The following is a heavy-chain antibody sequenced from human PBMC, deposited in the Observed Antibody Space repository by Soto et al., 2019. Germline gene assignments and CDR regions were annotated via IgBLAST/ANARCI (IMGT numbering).Heavy chain of an antibody. CDR1: GYTFTSSY. CDR3: ARDLLAANY. D-gene: IGHD2-15*01. CDR2: INPNGGST. V-gene: IGHV1-46*01. J-gene: IGHJ4*02. Sequence: QVQLVQSGAEVKKPGASVKLSCKASGYTFTSSYVHWVRQAPGRGLEWVAIINPNGGSTNYAQEFQGRVTVTRDTSTSTVFMELSSLHSDDTAVYYCARDLLAANYWGQGTLVTVSS.